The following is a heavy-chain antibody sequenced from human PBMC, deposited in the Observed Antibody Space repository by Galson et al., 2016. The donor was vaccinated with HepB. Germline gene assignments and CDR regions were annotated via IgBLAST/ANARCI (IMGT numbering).Heavy chain of an antibody. J-gene: IGHJ4*02. CDR2: ISNSGST. CDR1: GGSLSGYY. Sequence: SETLSLTCAVSGGSLSGYYWSWIRQPPGKGLEWIGEISNSGSTNHNPSLKSRVTISPDTSRNQFSLILTSVTAADTAVYYCTRGRGIALWGQGTQVTVSS. CDR3: TRGRGIAL. V-gene: IGHV4-34*01.